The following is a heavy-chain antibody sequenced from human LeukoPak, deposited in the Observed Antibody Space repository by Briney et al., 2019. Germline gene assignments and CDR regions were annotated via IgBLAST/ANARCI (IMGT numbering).Heavy chain of an antibody. Sequence: QSGGSLRLSCAASGFTFGDYSMHWIRQAPGKGLQWVSYISWGGSSIYYADSVKGRFTISRDNGKNSLYLQMNSLRSEDTALYYCAKEKRVGTTNCRCYYFDYWGQGTLVTVSS. D-gene: IGHD1-26*01. V-gene: IGHV3-43*01. CDR2: ISWGGSSI. CDR3: AKEKRVGTTNCRCYYFDY. CDR1: GFTFGDYS. J-gene: IGHJ4*02.